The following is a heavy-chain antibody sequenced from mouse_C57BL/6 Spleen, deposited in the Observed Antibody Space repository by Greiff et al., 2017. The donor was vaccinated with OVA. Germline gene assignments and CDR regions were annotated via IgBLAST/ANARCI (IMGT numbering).Heavy chain of an antibody. CDR3: AREGGNYEGLAY. CDR2: IYPGDGDT. Sequence: LQESGPELVKPGASVKISCKASGYAFSSSWMNWVKQRPGKGLEWIGRIYPGDGDTNYNGKFKGKATLTADKSSSTAYMQLSSLTSEDSAVYFCAREGGNYEGLAYWGQGTLVTVSA. V-gene: IGHV1-82*01. CDR1: GYAFSSSW. D-gene: IGHD2-1*01. J-gene: IGHJ3*01.